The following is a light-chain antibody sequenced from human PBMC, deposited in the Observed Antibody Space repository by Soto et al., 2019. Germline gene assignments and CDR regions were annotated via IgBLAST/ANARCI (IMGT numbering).Light chain of an antibody. Sequence: QSVLTQPPSVSGAPGQTVTISCTGTSSNIGADFYVPWYQQLPGKAPKLLIYGDNNRPSGVPDRFSGSKSGTSASLTITGLQAEDEADYYCQSYGISYTVVFGGGTKLTVL. CDR2: GDN. V-gene: IGLV1-40*01. J-gene: IGLJ2*01. CDR1: SSNIGADFY. CDR3: QSYGISYTVV.